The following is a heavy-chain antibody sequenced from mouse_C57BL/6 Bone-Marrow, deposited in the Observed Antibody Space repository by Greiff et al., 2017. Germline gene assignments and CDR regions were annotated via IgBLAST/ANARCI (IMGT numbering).Heavy chain of an antibody. V-gene: IGHV1-52*01. CDR3: AREDYYGSSNYAMDY. Sequence: QVQLQQPGAELVRPGSSVKLSCKASGYTFTSYWMHWVKQRPIQGLEWIGNIDPSDSETHYNQKFKDKATLTVDKSSSTAYMQLSSLTSEDSAVXYCAREDYYGSSNYAMDYWGQGTSVTVSS. CDR2: IDPSDSET. J-gene: IGHJ4*01. CDR1: GYTFTSYW. D-gene: IGHD1-1*01.